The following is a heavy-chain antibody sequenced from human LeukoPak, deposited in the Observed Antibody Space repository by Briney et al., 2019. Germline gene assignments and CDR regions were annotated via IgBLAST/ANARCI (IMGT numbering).Heavy chain of an antibody. CDR3: VRRPAASTNYYYGTDV. Sequence: GESLKISCKGSGYSFTSYWIGWVRQMPGKGLEWMGIIYPGDSDTRYSPSFQGQVTISADKSISTAYLQWSSLKASDTAMYYCVRRPAASTNYYYGTDVCGQGTPVTVSS. CDR2: IYPGDSDT. V-gene: IGHV5-51*01. CDR1: GYSFTSYW. J-gene: IGHJ6*02. D-gene: IGHD6-13*01.